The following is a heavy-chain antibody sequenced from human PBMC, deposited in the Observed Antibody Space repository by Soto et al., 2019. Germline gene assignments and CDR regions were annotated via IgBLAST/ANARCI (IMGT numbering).Heavy chain of an antibody. Sequence: GGSLRLSCAASGFTFSSYSMNWVRQAPGKGLEWVSSISSSSSYIYYADSVKGRFTISRDNAKNSLYLQMNSLRAEDTAVYYCARDSDIAVAGTRGAFDIWGQGTMVTVSS. CDR3: ARDSDIAVAGTRGAFDI. V-gene: IGHV3-21*01. D-gene: IGHD6-19*01. CDR1: GFTFSSYS. CDR2: ISSSSSYI. J-gene: IGHJ3*02.